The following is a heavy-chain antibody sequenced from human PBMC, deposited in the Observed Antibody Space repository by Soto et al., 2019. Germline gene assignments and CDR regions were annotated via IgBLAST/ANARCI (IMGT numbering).Heavy chain of an antibody. CDR3: ARVTGDCSSNSCSIDY. CDR2: IWYDGSNK. CDR1: GFTFICYG. J-gene: IGHJ4*02. Sequence: RXSCAASGFTFICYGMHWVRQAPGEGLEWVAVIWYDGSNKYYVDSVKGRFTISRDNSKNTLYLQMKSLRAEDTAVYYCARVTGDCSSNSCSIDYWGQGTLVTVSS. D-gene: IGHD2-2*01. V-gene: IGHV3-33*01.